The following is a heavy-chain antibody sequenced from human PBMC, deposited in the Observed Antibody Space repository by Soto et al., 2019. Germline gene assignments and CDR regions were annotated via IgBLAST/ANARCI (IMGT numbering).Heavy chain of an antibody. CDR2: IYSGGST. J-gene: IGHJ4*02. Sequence: EVKLVETGGGLIQPGGSLRLSCAASGFTVSNNYMSWVRQGPGKGLEWVSIIYSGGSTYYADSVKGRFTTSRDNSKNTLYLQMNRLRAEDTDVYYCAREEGGVYCSGGSCYGRYFDYWGQGTLGTVSA. CDR3: AREEGGVYCSGGSCYGRYFDY. CDR1: GFTVSNNY. D-gene: IGHD2-15*01. V-gene: IGHV3-53*02.